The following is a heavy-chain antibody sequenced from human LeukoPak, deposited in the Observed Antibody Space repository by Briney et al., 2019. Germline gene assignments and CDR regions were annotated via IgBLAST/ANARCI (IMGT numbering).Heavy chain of an antibody. V-gene: IGHV3-7*04. D-gene: IGHD6-6*01. J-gene: IGHJ4*02. Sequence: GGSLRLSCAASGFTFTTYWMSWVRQLPGKGLEWVANINQDGTEKYYVDSVKGRFTISRDNAKNSLDLQMNSLRAGDTAVYYCARADDSSSGYFDYWGQGTLVTVSS. CDR3: ARADDSSSGYFDY. CDR1: GFTFTTYW. CDR2: INQDGTEK.